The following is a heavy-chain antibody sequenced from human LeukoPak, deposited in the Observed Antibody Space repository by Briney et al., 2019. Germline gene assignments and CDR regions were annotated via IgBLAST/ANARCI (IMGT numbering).Heavy chain of an antibody. J-gene: IGHJ4*02. V-gene: IGHV3-20*04. CDR2: INWNGGST. Sequence: GGSLRLSCAASGFTFDDYGMSWVRQAPGKGLEWVSGINWNGGSTGYADSVKGRFTISRDNAKNSLYLQMNSLRAEDTALCYCARLKAAGTSSDYWGQGTLVTVSS. CDR1: GFTFDDYG. CDR3: ARLKAAGTSSDY. D-gene: IGHD6-13*01.